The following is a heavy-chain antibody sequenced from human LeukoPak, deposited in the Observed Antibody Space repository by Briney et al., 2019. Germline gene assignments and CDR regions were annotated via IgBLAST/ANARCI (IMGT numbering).Heavy chain of an antibody. J-gene: IGHJ4*02. V-gene: IGHV4-30-2*01. Sequence: SETLSLTCAVSGGSISSGGYSRSWIRQPPGKGLELIGYIYHSGSTYYNPSLKSRVTISVDRSKNQFSLKLSSVTAADTAVYYCARATNYYGSGSYGFDYWGQGTLVTVSS. CDR3: ARATNYYGSGSYGFDY. CDR1: GGSISSGGYS. CDR2: IYHSGST. D-gene: IGHD3-10*01.